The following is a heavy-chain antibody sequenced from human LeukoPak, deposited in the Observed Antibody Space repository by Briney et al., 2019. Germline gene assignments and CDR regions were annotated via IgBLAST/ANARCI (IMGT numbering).Heavy chain of an antibody. D-gene: IGHD5-24*01. Sequence: ASVKVSCKASGYTFTSYDINWVRQATGQGLEWMGWMNPNSGNTGYAQKFQGRVTMTRNTSISTAYVELSSLRSEDTAVYYCARGREDGHNLGYWGQGTLVTVSS. CDR2: MNPNSGNT. J-gene: IGHJ4*02. CDR1: GYTFTSYD. CDR3: ARGREDGHNLGY. V-gene: IGHV1-8*01.